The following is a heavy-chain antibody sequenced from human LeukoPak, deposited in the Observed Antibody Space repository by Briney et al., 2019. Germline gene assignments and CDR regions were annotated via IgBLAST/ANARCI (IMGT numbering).Heavy chain of an antibody. D-gene: IGHD3-3*01. CDR2: ISYDGSDE. Sequence: GGSLRLSCVASGLAFSSYSMHSVRQAPGKGLEWVGVISYDGSDEYYTDSVKGRFTISRDNSKNTVYLQMNSLRADDTAVYYCARDFTPEWFDIHWGQGTLVTVS. CDR3: ARDFTPEWFDIH. CDR1: GLAFSSYS. J-gene: IGHJ4*02. V-gene: IGHV3-30*04.